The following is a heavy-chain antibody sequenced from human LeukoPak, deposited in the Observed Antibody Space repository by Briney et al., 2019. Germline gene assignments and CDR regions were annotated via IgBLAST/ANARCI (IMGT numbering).Heavy chain of an antibody. J-gene: IGHJ4*02. CDR1: GFTFSDSY. Sequence: KAGGSLRLSCAASGFTFSDSYMSWLRQVPGKGLEWISYISSSGGTIYYADSVKGRFTISRDNAKNSLYLQMNSLRAEDTAVYYCAKEGGDWGEGYFDYWGQGTLVTVSS. CDR2: ISSSGGTI. D-gene: IGHD7-27*01. V-gene: IGHV3-11*01. CDR3: AKEGGDWGEGYFDY.